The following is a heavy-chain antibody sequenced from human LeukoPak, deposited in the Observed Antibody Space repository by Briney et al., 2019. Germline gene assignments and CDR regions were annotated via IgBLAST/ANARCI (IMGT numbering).Heavy chain of an antibody. D-gene: IGHD3-10*01. Sequence: GGSLRLSCAASGFTFSSYWMSWVRQAPGKGLVWISRINSDGSSTNYADSGKGRFTISRDNAKNTLHLQMNSLRAEDTAVYYCARGARGSGTASDYWGQGTLVTVSS. V-gene: IGHV3-74*01. J-gene: IGHJ4*02. CDR2: INSDGSST. CDR3: ARGARGSGTASDY. CDR1: GFTFSSYW.